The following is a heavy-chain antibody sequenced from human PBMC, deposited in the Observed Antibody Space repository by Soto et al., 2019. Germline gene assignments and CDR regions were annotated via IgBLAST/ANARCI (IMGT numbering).Heavy chain of an antibody. V-gene: IGHV4-61*01. CDR1: GGSVNSDSYY. D-gene: IGHD3-16*01. CDR2: LYYSGST. Sequence: PSETLSLTCTVSGGSVNSDSYYWTWIRQPPGKRLKWIGSLYYSGSTNYNPSLKSRVTISVDTSKNQFSLKVSAVTVADTVFYFCTGESGECSCFGFLDVWGQGTTVTVSS. CDR3: TGESGECSCFGFLDV. J-gene: IGHJ6*02.